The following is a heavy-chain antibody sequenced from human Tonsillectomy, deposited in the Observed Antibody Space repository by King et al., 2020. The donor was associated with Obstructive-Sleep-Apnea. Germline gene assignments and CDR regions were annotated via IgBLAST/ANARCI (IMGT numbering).Heavy chain of an antibody. CDR1: GASISNGDYY. D-gene: IGHD3/OR15-3a*01. CDR3: ASYAYTFWTSIG. Sequence: QLQESGPGLVKPSQTLSLTCTVSGASISNGDYYWSWIRQHPGKCLEWIGYISYSGSTYYDPSLQSRVTISVDTSKNQFSLKLSSVAAADAAVYYCASYAYTFWTSIGWGQGTLVTVSS. J-gene: IGHJ4*02. V-gene: IGHV4-31*03. CDR2: ISYSGST.